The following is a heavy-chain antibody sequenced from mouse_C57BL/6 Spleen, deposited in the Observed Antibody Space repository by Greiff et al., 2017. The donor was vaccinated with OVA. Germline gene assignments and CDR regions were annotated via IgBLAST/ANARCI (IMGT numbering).Heavy chain of an antibody. J-gene: IGHJ1*03. CDR1: GYSFTDYN. V-gene: IGHV1-39*01. CDR2: INPNYGTT. Sequence: VQLKQSGPELVKPGASVKISCKASGYSFTDYNMNWVKQSNGKSLEWIGVINPNYGTTSYNQKFKGKATLTVDQSSSTAYMQLNSLTSEDSAVYYCATGGSSHWYFDVWGTGTTVTVSS. CDR3: ATGGSSHWYFDV. D-gene: IGHD1-1*01.